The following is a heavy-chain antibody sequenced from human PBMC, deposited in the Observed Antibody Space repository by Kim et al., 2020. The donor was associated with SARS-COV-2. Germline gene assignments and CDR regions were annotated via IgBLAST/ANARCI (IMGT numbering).Heavy chain of an antibody. V-gene: IGHV3-30*18. J-gene: IGHJ5*02. CDR2: ISYDGSNK. CDR3: AKEEPRILNWFDP. CDR1: GFTFSSYG. Sequence: GGSLRLSCAASGFTFSSYGMHWVRQAPGKGLEWVAVISYDGSNKYYADSVKGRFTISRDNSKNTLYLQMTSLRAEDTAVYYCAKEEPRILNWFDPWGQGT. D-gene: IGHD1-26*01.